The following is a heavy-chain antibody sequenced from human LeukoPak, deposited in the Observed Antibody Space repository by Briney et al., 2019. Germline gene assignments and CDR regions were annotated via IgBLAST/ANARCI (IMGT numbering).Heavy chain of an antibody. J-gene: IGHJ4*02. D-gene: IGHD3/OR15-3a*01. Sequence: PGGFLRLSCAASGFTVSSNYMNWVRQAPGKGLEWVSVIYSGGSTFYSDSVKGRFTISRDSSKNTLYLHMNSLRAEDTAVYYCARGWTSGDYFDYWGQGTLVTVSS. CDR2: IYSGGST. CDR1: GFTVSSNY. CDR3: ARGWTSGDYFDY. V-gene: IGHV3-53*01.